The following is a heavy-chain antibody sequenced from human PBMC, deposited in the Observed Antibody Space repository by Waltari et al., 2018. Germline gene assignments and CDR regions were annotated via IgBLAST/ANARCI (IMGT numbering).Heavy chain of an antibody. CDR2: ISVNNGNT. D-gene: IGHD1-26*01. CDR1: GYTFTSYG. J-gene: IGHJ4*02. CDR3: ARGGLDSGSYIPTPDPLGY. V-gene: IGHV1-18*01. Sequence: QVQLVQSGTEVKKPGDSVKVSCKASGYTFTSYGISWVRQAPGPGLGWMGWISVNNGNTNYAQKLQGRITMTTDTSTNTAYMELRSLRYDDTAVYYCARGGLDSGSYIPTPDPLGYWGQGTLVTVSS.